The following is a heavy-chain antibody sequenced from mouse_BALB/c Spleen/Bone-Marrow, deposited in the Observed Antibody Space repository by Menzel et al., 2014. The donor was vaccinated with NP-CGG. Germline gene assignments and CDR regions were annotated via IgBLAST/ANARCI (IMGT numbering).Heavy chain of an antibody. CDR1: GFTFXNYG. D-gene: IGHD2-4*01. J-gene: IGHJ3*01. CDR2: VNVNGDRT. CDR3: ARGYDYSSWFAY. V-gene: IGHV5-6-3*01. Sequence: EVNLVESGGGLVQPGGSLKLSCAASGFTFXNYGMSWVRQTPDKRLEMIATVNVNGDRTYHPDSVKGRFTISRDNAKNTLSLQMSSLKSEDTAMYYCARGYDYSSWFAYWGQGTLVTVSA.